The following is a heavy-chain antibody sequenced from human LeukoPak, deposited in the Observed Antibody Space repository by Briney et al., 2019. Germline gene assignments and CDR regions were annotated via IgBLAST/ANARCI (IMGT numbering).Heavy chain of an antibody. CDR3: ARDTAVELGDWFDP. CDR1: GYTFTSYG. V-gene: IGHV1-18*01. D-gene: IGHD6-19*01. Sequence: GASVKVSCKASGYTFTSYGISWVRQAPGQGLDWMGWISAYNGNTNYAQKLQGRVTMTTDTSTSTAYMELRSLRSDDTAVYYCARDTAVELGDWFDPWGQGTLVTVSS. CDR2: ISAYNGNT. J-gene: IGHJ5*02.